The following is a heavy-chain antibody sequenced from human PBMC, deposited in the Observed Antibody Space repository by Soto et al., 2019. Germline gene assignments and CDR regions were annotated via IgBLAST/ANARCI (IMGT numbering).Heavy chain of an antibody. CDR2: INPNSGGT. V-gene: IGHV1-2*02. CDR1: GYTFTGYY. D-gene: IGHD1-7*01. CDR3: ARAERGSPWTNWNYPY. Sequence: GASVKVSCKASGYTFTGYYMHWVRQAPGQGLEWMGWINPNSGGTNYAQKFQGRVTMTRDTSISTAYMELSRMRSDDTAVYYCARAERGSPWTNWNYPYWGQGTLVTVSS. J-gene: IGHJ4*02.